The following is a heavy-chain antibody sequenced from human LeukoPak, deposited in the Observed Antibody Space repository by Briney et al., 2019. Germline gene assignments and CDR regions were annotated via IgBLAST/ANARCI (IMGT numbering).Heavy chain of an antibody. J-gene: IGHJ6*02. CDR1: GFTFSSYW. Sequence: GGSLRLSCAASGFTFSSYWMHWVRQAPGKGLVWVSRINSDGSSTSYADSVKGRFTISRDNAKNTLYLQMNSLRAEDTAVYYCARVSQGMAGSGYYGMDVWGQGTTVTVSS. V-gene: IGHV3-74*01. CDR2: INSDGSST. D-gene: IGHD5-24*01. CDR3: ARVSQGMAGSGYYGMDV.